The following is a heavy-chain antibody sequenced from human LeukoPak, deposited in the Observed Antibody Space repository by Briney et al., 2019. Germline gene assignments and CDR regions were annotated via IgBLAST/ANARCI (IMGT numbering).Heavy chain of an antibody. CDR2: IYSGGST. J-gene: IGHJ4*02. V-gene: IGHV3-66*01. Sequence: GGSLRLSCAASGFTVSSNYMSWVRQAPGKGLEWVSVIYSGGSTYYADSVKGRFTISRDNSKNTLYLQMNSLRVEDTAVYYCAKGYCSSTSCYSGLDWGQGTLVTVSS. CDR3: AKGYCSSTSCYSGLD. CDR1: GFTVSSNY. D-gene: IGHD2-2*01.